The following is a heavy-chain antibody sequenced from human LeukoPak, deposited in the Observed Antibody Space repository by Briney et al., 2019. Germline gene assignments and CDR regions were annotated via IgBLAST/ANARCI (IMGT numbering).Heavy chain of an antibody. D-gene: IGHD6-19*01. J-gene: IGHJ4*02. Sequence: GGSLGLSCAASGFTFSSNYMSWVRQAPGKGLEWVSVIYSDGTTYYADSVKGRFTISRDNSKNTVHLQMNSLRPEDTAVYYCARDQPPESGWYVGLWDYWGQGTLVTVSS. CDR1: GFTFSSNY. CDR3: ARDQPPESGWYVGLWDY. CDR2: IYSDGTT. V-gene: IGHV3-53*01.